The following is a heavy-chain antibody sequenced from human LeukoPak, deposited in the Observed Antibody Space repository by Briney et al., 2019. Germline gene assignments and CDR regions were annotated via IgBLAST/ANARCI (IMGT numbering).Heavy chain of an antibody. D-gene: IGHD5-18*01. J-gene: IGHJ4*02. CDR1: GFTFDDYA. CDR3: AKDRGYSYGIDY. V-gene: IGHV3-9*01. CDR2: ISWNSGSI. Sequence: GGSLRLSCAASGFTFDDYAMHWVRQAPGKGLEWVSGISWNSGSIDYADSVKGRFTISRDNAKNSLYLQMNSLRAEDTALYYCAKDRGYSYGIDYWGQGTLVTVSS.